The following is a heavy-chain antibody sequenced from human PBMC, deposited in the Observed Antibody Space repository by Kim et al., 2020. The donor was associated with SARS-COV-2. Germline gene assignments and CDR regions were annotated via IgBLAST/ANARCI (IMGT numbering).Heavy chain of an antibody. V-gene: IGHV4-34*01. Sequence: SETLSLTCAVYGGSFSGYYWSWIRQPPGKGLEWIEEINHSGSTNYNPSLKSRVTISVDTSKNQFSLKLSSVTAADTAVYYCARGLQLWSYYYYYYGMDV. J-gene: IGHJ6*01. CDR3: ARGLQLWSYYYYYYGMDV. CDR1: GGSFSGYY. CDR2: INHSGST. D-gene: IGHD5-18*01.